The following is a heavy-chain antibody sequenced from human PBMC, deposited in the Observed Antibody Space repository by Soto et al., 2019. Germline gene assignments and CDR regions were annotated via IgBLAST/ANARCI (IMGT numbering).Heavy chain of an antibody. CDR1: GFIFTDYA. Sequence: EVQLLESGGGLIQPGGSLRLSCAASGFIFTDYAMSWVRQAPGEGLEWVSAITRDGTVYYTDSVRGRFTISRDNSKNTVDLQVNSIRAEDTSVYYCVKEPYEGAYGDYWGQGTLVTVSS. D-gene: IGHD3-22*01. V-gene: IGHV3-23*01. CDR3: VKEPYEGAYGDY. J-gene: IGHJ4*02. CDR2: ITRDGTV.